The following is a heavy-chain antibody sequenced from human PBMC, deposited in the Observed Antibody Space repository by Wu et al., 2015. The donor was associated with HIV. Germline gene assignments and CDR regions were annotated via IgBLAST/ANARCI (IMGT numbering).Heavy chain of an antibody. CDR3: ARDRRDDYSNYRDY. J-gene: IGHJ4*01. CDR2: INPNSGGT. CDR1: GYTFTGYY. Sequence: QVQLVQSGAEVKKPGSSVKVSCKASGYTFTGYYMHWVRQAPGQGLEWMGWINPNSGGTNYAQKFQGRVTMTRXTSISTAYMELSRLRSDDTAVYYCARDRRDDYSNYRDYWGQEPWSPSPQ. D-gene: IGHD4-11*01. V-gene: IGHV1-2*02.